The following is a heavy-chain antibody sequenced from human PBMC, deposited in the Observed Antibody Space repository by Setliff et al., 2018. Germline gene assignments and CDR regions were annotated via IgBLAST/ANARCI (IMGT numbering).Heavy chain of an antibody. Sequence: PSETLSLTCSVAGGSMTDFFWHWFRRPPGKGLEWIGYIYKKGGPNYSPSLKSRVTMSVDRSRNQYSLTLSSVSAADMSAYYCARGLSTESWTPLYWSPGALVTVSS. D-gene: IGHD3-3*02. J-gene: IGHJ4*02. CDR2: IYKKGGP. CDR1: GGSMTDFF. CDR3: ARGLSTESWTPLY. V-gene: IGHV4-4*08.